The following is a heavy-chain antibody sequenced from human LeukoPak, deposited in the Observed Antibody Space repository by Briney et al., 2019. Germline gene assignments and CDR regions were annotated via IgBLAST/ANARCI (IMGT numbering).Heavy chain of an antibody. J-gene: IGHJ3*02. CDR3: ASIPLYYDSSGYYYEDAFDI. CDR1: GFTFSSYW. Sequence: PGGSLRLSCAASGFTFSSYWMSWVRQAPGKGLEWVANIKQDGREKYYVDSVKGRFTTSRDNAKNSLYLQMNSLRAEDTAVYYCASIPLYYDSSGYYYEDAFDIWGQGTMVTVSS. V-gene: IGHV3-7*01. D-gene: IGHD3-22*01. CDR2: IKQDGREK.